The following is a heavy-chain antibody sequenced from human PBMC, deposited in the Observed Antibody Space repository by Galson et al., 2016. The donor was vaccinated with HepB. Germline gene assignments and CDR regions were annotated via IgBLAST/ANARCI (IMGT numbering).Heavy chain of an antibody. CDR3: ASESRDLHARHIFLDY. CDR1: GFTFLDHG. D-gene: IGHD2-21*02. Sequence: SLRLSCAASGFTFLDHGMDWVRQAPGKGLEWVSSVNWNGSSKAYADSVKGRFTISRDNAKNSLSLQMNSLRAEDTALYFCASESRDLHARHIFLDYWGQGTVVTAS. V-gene: IGHV3-20*04. J-gene: IGHJ4*02. CDR2: VNWNGSSK.